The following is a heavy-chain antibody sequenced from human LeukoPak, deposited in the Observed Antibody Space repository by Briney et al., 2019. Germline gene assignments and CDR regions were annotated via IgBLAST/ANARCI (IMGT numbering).Heavy chain of an antibody. J-gene: IGHJ4*02. D-gene: IGHD2-2*02. CDR3: TRVYCSSTSCYRVLGFDY. CDR1: GFTFGDYA. Sequence: GGSLRLSCTASGFTFGDYAMSWDRQAPGKGLEWVGFIRSKAYGGTTEYAASVKGRFTISRDDSKSIAYLQMNSLKTEDTAVYYCTRVYCSSTSCYRVLGFDYWGQGTLVTVSS. V-gene: IGHV3-49*04. CDR2: IRSKAYGGTT.